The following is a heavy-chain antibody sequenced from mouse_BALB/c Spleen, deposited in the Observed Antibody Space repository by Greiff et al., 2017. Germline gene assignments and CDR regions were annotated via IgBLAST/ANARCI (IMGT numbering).Heavy chain of an antibody. D-gene: IGHD1-1*01. CDR1: GYSITSDYA. Sequence: ESGPGLVKPSQSLSLTCTVTGYSITSDYAWNWIRQFPGNKLEWMGYISYSGSTSYNPSLKSRISITRDTSKNQFFLQLNSVTTEDTATYYCARSDGSPMDYWGQGTSVTVSS. J-gene: IGHJ4*01. V-gene: IGHV3-2*02. CDR2: ISYSGST. CDR3: ARSDGSPMDY.